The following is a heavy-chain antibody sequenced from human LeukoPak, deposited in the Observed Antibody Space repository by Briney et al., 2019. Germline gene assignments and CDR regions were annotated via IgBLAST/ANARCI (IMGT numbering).Heavy chain of an antibody. J-gene: IGHJ4*02. CDR1: GFTFSSYA. V-gene: IGHV3-9*01. Sequence: GGSLRLSCAASGFTFSSYAMSRVRQAPGKGLEWVSGISWNSGSIGYADSVKGRFTISRDNAKNSLYLQMNSLRAEDTALYYCAKDSSSWYGWFDYWGQGTLVTVSS. CDR3: AKDSSSWYGWFDY. D-gene: IGHD6-13*01. CDR2: ISWNSGSI.